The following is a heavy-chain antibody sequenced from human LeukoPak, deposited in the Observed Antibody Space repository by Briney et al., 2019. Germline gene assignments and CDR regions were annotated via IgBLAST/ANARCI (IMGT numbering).Heavy chain of an antibody. CDR1: GGTFSSYA. CDR3: ARDETQFRGLNEYSAYYYYYYMDV. V-gene: IGHV1-69*13. Sequence: ASVKVSCKASGGTFSSYAISWVRQAPGQGLEWMGGIIPIFGTANYAQKFQGRVTITADESTSTAYMELSSLRSEDTAVYYCARDETQFRGLNEYSAYYYYYYMDVWGKGTTVTVSS. CDR2: IIPIFGTA. D-gene: IGHD2-15*01. J-gene: IGHJ6*03.